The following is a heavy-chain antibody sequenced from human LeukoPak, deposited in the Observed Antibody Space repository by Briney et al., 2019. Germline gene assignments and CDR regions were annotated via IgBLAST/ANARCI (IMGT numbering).Heavy chain of an antibody. D-gene: IGHD1-26*01. Sequence: KPSETLSLTCAVYGGSFSGYYWSWIRQPPGKGLEWIGEINHSGSPNYNPSLQSRVTISVDTSKNQFSLKLSSVTAADTALYYCARVRWELHYCDYWGQGTLVTASS. CDR1: GGSFSGYY. CDR2: INHSGSP. V-gene: IGHV4-34*01. J-gene: IGHJ4*02. CDR3: ARVRWELHYCDY.